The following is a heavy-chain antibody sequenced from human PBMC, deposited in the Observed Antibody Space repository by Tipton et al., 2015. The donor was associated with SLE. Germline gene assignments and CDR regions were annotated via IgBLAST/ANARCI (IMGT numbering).Heavy chain of an antibody. J-gene: IGHJ4*02. CDR3: ARGFSGWYNFDY. CDR1: GFTVSSNY. CDR2: IYSGGST. V-gene: IGHV3-53*01. D-gene: IGHD6-19*01. Sequence: GSLRLSCAASGFTVSSNYMSWVRQAPGKGLEWVSVIYSGGSTYYADSVKGRFTVSRDNSKNTLYLQMNSLRAEDTAVYYCARGFSGWYNFDYWGQGTLVTVSS.